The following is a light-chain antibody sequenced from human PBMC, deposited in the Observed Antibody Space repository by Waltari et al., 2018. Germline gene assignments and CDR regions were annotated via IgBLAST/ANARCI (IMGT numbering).Light chain of an antibody. V-gene: IGKV1-5*03. CDR2: KAS. CDR1: QSVSTW. Sequence: DIQMTQSPSTLSASVGDRVTMTCRASQSVSTWVAWYQQIPGTAPTLIISKASTLQTGGPSRFSGSGSGTEFRLTISGVQSEDLGTYYCQQYMTYWTFGQGTRVEI. J-gene: IGKJ1*01. CDR3: QQYMTYWT.